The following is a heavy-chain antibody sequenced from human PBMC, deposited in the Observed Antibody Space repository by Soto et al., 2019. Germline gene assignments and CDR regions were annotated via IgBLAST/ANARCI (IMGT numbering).Heavy chain of an antibody. CDR3: ARDKGVTCLDT. Sequence: QAQLVESGGGVVQPERSLRLSCAASGLPFSASGMHWVRQAPGKGLEWVAMIWSDGSKEYYADSVKGRFTITRDNSKNMIFLQMDSLRAEDTAVYYCARDKGVTCLDTWGQGNMVTVSS. V-gene: IGHV3-33*01. CDR2: IWSDGSKE. D-gene: IGHD3-16*01. CDR1: GLPFSASG. J-gene: IGHJ5*02.